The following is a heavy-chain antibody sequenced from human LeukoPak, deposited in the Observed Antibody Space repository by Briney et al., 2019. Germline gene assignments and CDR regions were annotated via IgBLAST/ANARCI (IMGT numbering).Heavy chain of an antibody. J-gene: IGHJ4*02. CDR3: AKGAYYDSSGYRLFDY. Sequence: GGSLRLSCAASGFTFSSYAMSWVRQAPGKGLEWVSAISGSGGSTYYADSVKGRFTISRGNSKNTLYLQMNSLRAEDTAVYYCAKGAYYDSSGYRLFDYWGQGTLVTVSS. CDR2: ISGSGGST. V-gene: IGHV3-23*01. CDR1: GFTFSSYA. D-gene: IGHD3-22*01.